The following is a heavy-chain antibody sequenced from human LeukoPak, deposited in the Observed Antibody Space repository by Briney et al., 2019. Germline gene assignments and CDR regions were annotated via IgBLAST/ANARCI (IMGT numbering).Heavy chain of an antibody. V-gene: IGHV3-15*07. D-gene: IGHD2-21*01. CDR2: VKSVAEGGTS. J-gene: IGHJ3*02. CDR3: TKNTGDFDI. CDR1: SLIFSHAW. Sequence: GGSLRLSCVFPSLIFSHAWTNWVRQAPGKGLEWVGRVKSVAEGGTSEYGKPVKGRFTISRDDSKKTVYLQMHNLSTEDTGLYYCTKNTGDFDIWGQGTMVIVSS.